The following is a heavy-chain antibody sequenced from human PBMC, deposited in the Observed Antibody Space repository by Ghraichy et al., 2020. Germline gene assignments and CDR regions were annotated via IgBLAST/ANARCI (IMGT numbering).Heavy chain of an antibody. J-gene: IGHJ4*02. Sequence: GGSLRLSCAASGFTFSDDWLHWVRQAPGKGLEWVAYIRQDGTEKYYVDSVKGRFIISRDNARNSLYLQMNSLRAEDTAVYFCARDKNHAQDSWGQGTLVTVYS. V-gene: IGHV3-7*03. CDR3: ARDKNHAQDS. D-gene: IGHD1-14*01. CDR2: IRQDGTEK. CDR1: GFTFSDDW.